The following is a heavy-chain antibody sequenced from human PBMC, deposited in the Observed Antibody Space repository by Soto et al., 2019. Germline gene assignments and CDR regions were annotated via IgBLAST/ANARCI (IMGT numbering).Heavy chain of an antibody. J-gene: IGHJ4*02. CDR3: TRVHMADYY. V-gene: IGHV3-74*01. CDR2: INTAGTTT. CDR1: GFTFSTYW. D-gene: IGHD3-3*01. Sequence: EVQLVESGGGLVQPGGSLTLSCAVSGFTFSTYWMHWVRQAPGKGLVWVSRINTAGTTTTYADSVKGRFTISRDNAKNTLYLQMNSLRAEDTAVYYCTRVHMADYYWGQGTRGTFSS.